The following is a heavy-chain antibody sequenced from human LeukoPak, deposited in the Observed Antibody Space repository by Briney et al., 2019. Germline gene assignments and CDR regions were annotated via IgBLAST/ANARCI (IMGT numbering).Heavy chain of an antibody. CDR1: GYTLTELS. V-gene: IGHV1-24*01. Sequence: ASVKVSCKVSGYTLTELSMHWVRQAPGKGLEWMGGFDPEDGETIYAQKFQGRVTITADESTSTAYMELSSLRSEDTAVYYCAGKPSLIAAAANFDYWGQGTLVTVSS. CDR3: AGKPSLIAAAANFDY. CDR2: FDPEDGET. J-gene: IGHJ4*02. D-gene: IGHD6-13*01.